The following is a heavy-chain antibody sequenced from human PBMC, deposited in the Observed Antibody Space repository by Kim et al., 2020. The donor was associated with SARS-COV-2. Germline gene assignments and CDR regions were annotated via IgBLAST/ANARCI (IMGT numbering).Heavy chain of an antibody. V-gene: IGHV4-34*01. CDR3: ARRLYLGYFDY. J-gene: IGHJ4*02. D-gene: IGHD7-27*01. CDR1: GGSFSGYY. CDR2: INHSGST. Sequence: SETLSLTCAVYGGSFSGYYWSWIRQPPGKGLEWIGEINHSGSTNYNPSLKSRVTISVDTSKNQFSLKLSSVTAADTAVYYCARRLYLGYFDYWGQGTLVTVSS.